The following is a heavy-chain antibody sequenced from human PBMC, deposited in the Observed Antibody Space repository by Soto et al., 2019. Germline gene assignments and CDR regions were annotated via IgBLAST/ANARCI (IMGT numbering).Heavy chain of an antibody. J-gene: IGHJ5*02. CDR3: AKGRVGSGSLTPRVDL. CDR1: GFTFNNYA. CDR2: ISGGGDTT. D-gene: IGHD3-10*01. V-gene: IGHV3-23*01. Sequence: EVQLLESGGGLVQPGGSLRLSCAASGFTFNNYAMTWVRQAPGKGLEWVSAISGGGDTTSYADSVKGRFTVSRDGSKNTRYLPMSSLRAEDTALYYCAKGRVGSGSLTPRVDLWGQGTLVTVSS.